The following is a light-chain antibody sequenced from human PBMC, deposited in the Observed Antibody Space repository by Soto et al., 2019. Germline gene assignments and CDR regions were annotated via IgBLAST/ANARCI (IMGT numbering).Light chain of an antibody. CDR2: GAS. J-gene: IGKJ5*01. CDR3: QQYGSSPQVT. CDR1: QSVSSSY. Sequence: EIVLTQSPGTLSLSPGEGATLSCRASQSVSSSYLAWYQQKPGQAPRLLISGASSRATGIPDRFGGSGSGTDFTLILSRLEPEDLAVYYCQQYGSSPQVTFGQGTRPEIK. V-gene: IGKV3-20*01.